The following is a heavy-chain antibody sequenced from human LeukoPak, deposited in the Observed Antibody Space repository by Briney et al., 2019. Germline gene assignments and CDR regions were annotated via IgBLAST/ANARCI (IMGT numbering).Heavy chain of an antibody. Sequence: GGSLRLSCAASGFAFSNYWLHWVRQAPGKGLVWVARINTHGSSTNYADSVKGRFTISRDNAKNTLYLQMTSLSAEDTAVYYALAGYYYYYMDVWGKGTTVTVSS. D-gene: IGHD6-13*01. CDR2: INTHGSST. CDR1: GFAFSNYW. CDR3: LAGYYYYYMDV. V-gene: IGHV3-74*01. J-gene: IGHJ6*03.